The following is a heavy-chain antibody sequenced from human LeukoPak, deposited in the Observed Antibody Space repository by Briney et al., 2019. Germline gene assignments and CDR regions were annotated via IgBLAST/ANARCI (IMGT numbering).Heavy chain of an antibody. CDR3: ARSLGGNPDY. Sequence: PGGSLRLSCVLSGFTVSSSYMAWVRQAPGKGLKWVSVIYSGSNTYYADSVKGRFTISRDNSENTVYLQMNSLRAEDTAVYYCARSLGGNPDYWGQGTLVTVSS. D-gene: IGHD4-23*01. J-gene: IGHJ4*02. CDR1: GFTVSSSY. V-gene: IGHV3-53*01. CDR2: IYSGSNT.